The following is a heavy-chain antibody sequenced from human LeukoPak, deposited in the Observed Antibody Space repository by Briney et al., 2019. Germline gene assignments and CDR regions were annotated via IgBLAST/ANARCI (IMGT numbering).Heavy chain of an antibody. CDR1: GGSFSGYY. CDR2: IYYSGST. J-gene: IGHJ4*02. CDR3: ARLTDYYDSSGYYSSFDY. Sequence: PSETLSLTCAVYGGSFSGYYWSWIRQPPGKGLEWIGSIYYSGSTYYNPSLKSRVTISVDTSKNQFSLKLSSVTAADTAVYYCARLTDYYDSSGYYSSFDYWGQGTLVTVSS. D-gene: IGHD3-22*01. V-gene: IGHV4-34*01.